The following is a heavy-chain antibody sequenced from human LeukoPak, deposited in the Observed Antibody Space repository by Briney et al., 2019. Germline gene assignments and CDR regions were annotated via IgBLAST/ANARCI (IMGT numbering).Heavy chain of an antibody. CDR3: AREGRGDYGDYIGFDY. J-gene: IGHJ4*02. Sequence: SETLSLTCTVSGVSISSYYWSWIRQPPGKGLEWIGYIYYSGSTNYNPSLKSRVTISVDTSKNQFSLKLSSVTAADTAVYYCAREGRGDYGDYIGFDYWGQGTLVTVSS. CDR1: GVSISSYY. CDR2: IYYSGST. D-gene: IGHD4-17*01. V-gene: IGHV4-59*01.